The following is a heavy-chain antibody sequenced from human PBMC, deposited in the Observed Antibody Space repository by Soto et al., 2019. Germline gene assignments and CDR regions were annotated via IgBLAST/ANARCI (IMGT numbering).Heavy chain of an antibody. J-gene: IGHJ3*02. V-gene: IGHV3-13*01. D-gene: IGHD6-19*01. Sequence: GGSLRLSCAASGFTFSSYDMHWVRQATGKGLEWVSAIGTAGDTYYPGSVKGRFTISRENAKNSLYLQMNSLRAGDTAVYYCARVTGQWTKGGAFDIWGQGTMVTVSS. CDR1: GFTFSSYD. CDR2: IGTAGDT. CDR3: ARVTGQWTKGGAFDI.